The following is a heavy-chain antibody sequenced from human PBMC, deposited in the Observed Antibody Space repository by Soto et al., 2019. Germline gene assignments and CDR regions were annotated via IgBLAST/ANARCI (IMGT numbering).Heavy chain of an antibody. CDR3: ARDWFYNWNDAVGY. J-gene: IGHJ4*02. D-gene: IGHD1-1*01. Sequence: PGGSLRLSCAASGFTFSSYSMNWVSQAPGKGLEWVSYISSSSSTIYYADSVKGRFTISRDNAKNSLYLQMNSLRAEDTAVYYCARDWFYNWNDAVGYWGQGTLVTVSS. CDR2: ISSSSSTI. V-gene: IGHV3-48*01. CDR1: GFTFSSYS.